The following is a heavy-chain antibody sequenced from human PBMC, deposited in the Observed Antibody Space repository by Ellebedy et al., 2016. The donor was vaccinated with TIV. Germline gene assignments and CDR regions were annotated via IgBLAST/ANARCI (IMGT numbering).Heavy chain of an antibody. CDR2: ISSSSSTI. D-gene: IGHD3-22*01. CDR3: AKDDDTSSRYSRCHH. V-gene: IGHV3-48*01. Sequence: GESLKISCAASGFTFSSYSMNWVRQAPGKGLEWVSYISSSSSTIYYADSVKGRFTISRDDSKNTVYLQMSSLRAEDTGVYFCAKDDDTSSRYSRCHHWGQGTLVTVTS. CDR1: GFTFSSYS. J-gene: IGHJ4*02.